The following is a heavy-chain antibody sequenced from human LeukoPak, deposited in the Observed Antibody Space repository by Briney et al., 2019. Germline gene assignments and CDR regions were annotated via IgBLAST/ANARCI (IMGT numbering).Heavy chain of an antibody. Sequence: PSETLSLTCTVSGYSISSGYYWGWIRQPPGKGLEWIGSIYHSGSTYYNPSLKSRVTISVDTSKNQFSLKLSSVTAADTAVYYCARHEDFTYYDFWSGRNWYFDLWGRGTLVTVSS. J-gene: IGHJ2*01. CDR1: GYSISSGYY. D-gene: IGHD3-3*01. CDR3: ARHEDFTYYDFWSGRNWYFDL. V-gene: IGHV4-38-2*02. CDR2: IYHSGST.